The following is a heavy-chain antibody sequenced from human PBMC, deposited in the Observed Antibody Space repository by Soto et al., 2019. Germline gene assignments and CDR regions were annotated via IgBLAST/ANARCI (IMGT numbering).Heavy chain of an antibody. CDR2: IYPSNSGT. CDR1: GYSFNKYW. CDR3: AGGGVRGVITRTRDYYGMDV. D-gene: IGHD3-10*01. Sequence: GESLKISCKVSGYSFNKYWIAWVRQMPGKGLEWMGIIYPSNSGTRYSPSFQGQVTISADESISTAYLQWSSLKASDTAMYYCAGGGVRGVITRTRDYYGMDVWGQGTTVTVSS. V-gene: IGHV5-51*01. J-gene: IGHJ6*02.